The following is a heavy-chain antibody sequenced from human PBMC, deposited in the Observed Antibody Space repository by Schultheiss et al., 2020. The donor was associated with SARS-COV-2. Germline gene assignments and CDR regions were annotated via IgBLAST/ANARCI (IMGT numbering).Heavy chain of an antibody. CDR2: INSDGSST. Sequence: GGSLRLSCAASGFTFSSYAMHWVRQAPGKGLVWVSRINSDGSSTSYADSVKGRFTISRDNAKNTLYLQMNSLRAEDTAVYYCAREGYSSSEIDYWGQGTLVTVSS. CDR1: GFTFSSYA. D-gene: IGHD6-13*01. J-gene: IGHJ4*02. CDR3: AREGYSSSEIDY. V-gene: IGHV3-74*01.